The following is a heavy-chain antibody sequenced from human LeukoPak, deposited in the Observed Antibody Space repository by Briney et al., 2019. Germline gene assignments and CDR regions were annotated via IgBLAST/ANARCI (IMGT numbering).Heavy chain of an antibody. CDR2: IKSKTGGGTT. V-gene: IGHV3-15*01. CDR3: TTDQPGGH. D-gene: IGHD3-16*01. CDR1: GFTFSNAW. J-gene: IGHJ4*02. Sequence: GGSLRLSCAASGFTFSNAWMSWVRQAPGKGPEWVGRIKSKTGGGTTDYAAPVKGRFTISRDDSKNTLYLQMNSLKTEDTAVYYCTTDQPGGHWGQGTLVTVSS.